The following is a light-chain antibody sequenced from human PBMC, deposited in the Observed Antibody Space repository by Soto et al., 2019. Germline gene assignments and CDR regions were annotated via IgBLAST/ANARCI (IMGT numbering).Light chain of an antibody. CDR3: QQYNNWPIT. Sequence: EIVMTQSPATLSLSPGERATLSCRASQSVSSNLAWDQQKPGQAPRLPIYGASTRAIGIPARFSGSGSGTEFTLTISSLQSEDFAVYFCQQYNNWPITFGQGTRLEIK. V-gene: IGKV3-15*01. CDR2: GAS. J-gene: IGKJ5*01. CDR1: QSVSSN.